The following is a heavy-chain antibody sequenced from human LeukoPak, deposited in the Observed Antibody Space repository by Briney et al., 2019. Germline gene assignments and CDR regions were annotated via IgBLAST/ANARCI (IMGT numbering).Heavy chain of an antibody. J-gene: IGHJ4*02. Sequence: GGSLRLSCAASGFTLSSYEMNWVRQAPGKGLEWVSYISSSGSTIYYADSVKGRFTISRDNAKNSLYLQMNSLRAEDTAVYYCAREGYGDYDPLFDYWGQGTLVTVSS. CDR2: ISSSGSTI. V-gene: IGHV3-48*03. D-gene: IGHD4-17*01. CDR1: GFTLSSYE. CDR3: AREGYGDYDPLFDY.